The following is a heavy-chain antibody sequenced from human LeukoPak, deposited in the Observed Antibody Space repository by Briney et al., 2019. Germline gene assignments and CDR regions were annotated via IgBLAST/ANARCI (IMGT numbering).Heavy chain of an antibody. CDR2: IKPDSGGT. J-gene: IGHJ6*03. Sequence: ASVKVSCNASGYTSTDYYLHWVRQAPGQGLEWVGRIKPDSGGTNCAQKFQGRVTMTMDMSITTAYMELSRLTSDDTAIYFCARDFRSSSGHYYYMDVWANGTAVSVSS. D-gene: IGHD6-6*01. V-gene: IGHV1-2*06. CDR3: ARDFRSSSGHYYYMDV. CDR1: GYTSTDYY.